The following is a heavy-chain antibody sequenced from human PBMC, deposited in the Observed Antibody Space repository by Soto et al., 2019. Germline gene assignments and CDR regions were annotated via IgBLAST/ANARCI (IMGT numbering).Heavy chain of an antibody. J-gene: IGHJ6*02. CDR1: GGTFSSYA. CDR2: IIPIFGTA. V-gene: IGHV1-69*13. Sequence: GASVKVSCKASGGTFSSYAISWVRQAPGQGLEWMGGIIPIFGTANYAQKFQGRVTITADESTSTAYMELSSLRSEDTAVYYCARDGVMYMDVLGQGTTVTVSS. D-gene: IGHD2-21*01. CDR3: ARDGVMYMDV.